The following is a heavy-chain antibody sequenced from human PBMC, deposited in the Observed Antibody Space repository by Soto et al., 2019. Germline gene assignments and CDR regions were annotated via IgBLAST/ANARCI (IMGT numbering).Heavy chain of an antibody. V-gene: IGHV2-26*01. D-gene: IGHD3-9*01. Sequence: QVTLKESGPVLVKPTETLTLTCTVSGFSLSNARMGVSWIRQPPGKALEWLAHIFSNDEKSYSTSLKSRLTISKDTSKSQVVLTMTNMDPVDTATYYCARIRTTGYYPETRISTFYYFDYWGQGTLVTVSS. CDR1: GFSLSNARMG. CDR2: IFSNDEK. J-gene: IGHJ4*02. CDR3: ARIRTTGYYPETRISTFYYFDY.